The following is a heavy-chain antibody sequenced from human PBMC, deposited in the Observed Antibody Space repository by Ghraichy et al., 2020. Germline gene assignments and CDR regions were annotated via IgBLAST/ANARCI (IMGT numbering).Heavy chain of an antibody. Sequence: GGSLRLSCVVSSFLRNYWMTWLRQAPGKGLEWVANIKQDGSEKYYVDSVKGRFTISRDNAKDSLYLQMNSLRAEDTAVYYCARTQHPDVFDFWGPGTMVTVSS. CDR1: SFLRNYW. J-gene: IGHJ3*01. V-gene: IGHV3-7*01. CDR3: ARTQHPDVFDF. CDR2: IKQDGSEK.